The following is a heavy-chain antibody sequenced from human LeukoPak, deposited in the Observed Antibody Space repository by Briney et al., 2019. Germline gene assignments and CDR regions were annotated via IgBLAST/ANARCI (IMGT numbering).Heavy chain of an antibody. CDR2: ISGSGDAT. Sequence: GGSLRLSCAASKFTFVNYAMSWVRQAPGKGLEWVSTISGSGDATYYADSVKGRFTISRDNSKSTLYLQMNSLRAEDTALYYCARAYYYDSGSYYGHFDYWGRGTLVTVSS. D-gene: IGHD3-10*01. CDR3: ARAYYYDSGSYYGHFDY. CDR1: KFTFVNYA. J-gene: IGHJ4*02. V-gene: IGHV3-23*01.